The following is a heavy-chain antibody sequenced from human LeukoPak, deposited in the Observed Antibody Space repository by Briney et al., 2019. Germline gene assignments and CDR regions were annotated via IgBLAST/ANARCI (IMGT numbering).Heavy chain of an antibody. CDR1: GFTVSSNY. D-gene: IGHD3-9*01. J-gene: IGHJ4*02. Sequence: GGSLRLSCAASGFTVSSNYMSWVRQAPGKGLEWVSVIYSGVSTYYADSVKGRSTISRDNSQNTVHLQMNSLRAEDTAVYYCARGLQGYYDSLTGYYRGRYYFDYWGQGTLVTVSS. V-gene: IGHV3-53*01. CDR2: IYSGVST. CDR3: ARGLQGYYDSLTGYYRGRYYFDY.